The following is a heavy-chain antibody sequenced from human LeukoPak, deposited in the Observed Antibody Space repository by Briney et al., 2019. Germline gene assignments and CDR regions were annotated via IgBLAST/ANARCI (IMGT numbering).Heavy chain of an antibody. CDR1: SGSFNNYY. D-gene: IGHD3-16*01. Sequence: SETLSLTCAVYSGSFNNYYWTWIRQSPGKGLEWIGEINHHGNTDYNPSLKARVTISEDTSKKQFSLKLSSVTAADTAVYYCARGPFYDNVWRRNPYKSGGFFDSWGQGTLVAVS. CDR2: INHHGNT. V-gene: IGHV4-34*01. CDR3: ARGPFYDNVWRRNPYKSGGFFDS. J-gene: IGHJ4*02.